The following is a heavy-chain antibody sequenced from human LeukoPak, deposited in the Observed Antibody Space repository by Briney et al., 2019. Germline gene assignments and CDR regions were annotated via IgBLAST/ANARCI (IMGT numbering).Heavy chain of an antibody. Sequence: ASVKVSCKASGYTFTSYGISWVRQATGQGLEWMGWMNPNSGNTGYAQKFQGRVTMTRNTSISTAYMELSSLRSEDTAVYYCARGRGVLRFLEWLTYDYWGQGTLVTVSS. V-gene: IGHV1-8*02. J-gene: IGHJ4*02. D-gene: IGHD3-3*01. CDR1: GYTFTSYG. CDR2: MNPNSGNT. CDR3: ARGRGVLRFLEWLTYDY.